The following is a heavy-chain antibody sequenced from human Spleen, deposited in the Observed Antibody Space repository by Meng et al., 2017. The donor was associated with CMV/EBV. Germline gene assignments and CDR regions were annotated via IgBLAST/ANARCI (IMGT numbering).Heavy chain of an antibody. V-gene: IGHV3-7*01. J-gene: IGHJ6*02. CDR1: GFTFTSYW. CDR3: ARAMDV. CDR2: IKKDGSEK. Sequence: GGSLRLSCAASGFTFTSYWMTWVRQAPGRGLEWVANIKKDGSEKHYVDSVKGRFTISRDNAKNSVYLQMNSLRADDTTVYYCARAMDVLGQGTTVTVSS.